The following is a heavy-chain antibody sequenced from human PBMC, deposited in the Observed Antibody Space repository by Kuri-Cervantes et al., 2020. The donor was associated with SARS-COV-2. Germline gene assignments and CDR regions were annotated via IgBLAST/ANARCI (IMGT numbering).Heavy chain of an antibody. D-gene: IGHD6-6*01. V-gene: IGHV3-33*01. Sequence: LSLTCAASGFTFSSYGMHWVRQAPGKGLEWVAVIWYDGSNKYYADSVKGRFTTSRDNSKNTLYLQMNSLRAEDTAVYYCARGIAARRGYYYYGMDVWGQGTTVTVSS. J-gene: IGHJ6*02. CDR2: IWYDGSNK. CDR3: ARGIAARRGYYYYGMDV. CDR1: GFTFSSYG.